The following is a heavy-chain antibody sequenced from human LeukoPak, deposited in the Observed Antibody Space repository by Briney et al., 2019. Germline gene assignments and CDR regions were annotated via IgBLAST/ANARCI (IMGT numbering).Heavy chain of an antibody. V-gene: IGHV4-59*01. CDR3: ARGEPRGWLQLRPPDY. J-gene: IGHJ4*02. Sequence: SETLSLTCSVSGGSISSYYWSWIRQPPGKGLEWIGYIYYSGSTNYNPSLKSRVTISVDTSKNQFSLKLSSVTAADTAVYYCARGEPRGWLQLRPPDYWGQGTLVTVSS. CDR2: IYYSGST. CDR1: GGSISSYY. D-gene: IGHD5-24*01.